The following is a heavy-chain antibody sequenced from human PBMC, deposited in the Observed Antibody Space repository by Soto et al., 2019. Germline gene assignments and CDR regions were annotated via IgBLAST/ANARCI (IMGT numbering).Heavy chain of an antibody. CDR2: TYSGGSI. Sequence: EVQLVESGGGLVQPGGSLRLSCAASGFTVSNNYINWVRQAPGKGLEWVSITYSGGSIYYADYVEGRFTISRDNSKNTLYLQMTSLRAEDTAVYYCVRSRFVALGVTLVDYWGQGTLVTVSS. D-gene: IGHD3-16*01. V-gene: IGHV3-66*01. CDR1: GFTVSNNY. J-gene: IGHJ4*02. CDR3: VRSRFVALGVTLVDY.